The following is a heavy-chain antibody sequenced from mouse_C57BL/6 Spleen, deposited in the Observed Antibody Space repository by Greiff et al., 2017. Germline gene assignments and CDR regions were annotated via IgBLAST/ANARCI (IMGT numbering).Heavy chain of an antibody. Sequence: QVQLQQSGAELVKPGASVRISCKASGYAFSSYWMNWVKQRPGKGLEWIGQIYPGDGDTNYNGKFKGKATLTADKSSSTAYMQLSSLTSEDSAVYFCARSSYYDYDGSYWGQGTTLTVSS. CDR2: IYPGDGDT. D-gene: IGHD2-4*01. V-gene: IGHV1-80*01. J-gene: IGHJ2*01. CDR1: GYAFSSYW. CDR3: ARSSYYDYDGSY.